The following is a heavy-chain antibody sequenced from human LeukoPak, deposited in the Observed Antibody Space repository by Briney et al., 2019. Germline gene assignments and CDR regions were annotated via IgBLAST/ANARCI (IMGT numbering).Heavy chain of an antibody. J-gene: IGHJ4*02. Sequence: QTGGSPRLSCAASGFTFSSQGMSWVRQAPGKGLEWVSAITGSGSITYYSDSVKGRFTISRDNSKNTVYLQLNSLRVEDTAVYYCAKMQGYFDYWGQGTLVTVSS. CDR2: ITGSGSIT. V-gene: IGHV3-23*01. CDR3: AKMQGYFDY. CDR1: GFTFSSQG.